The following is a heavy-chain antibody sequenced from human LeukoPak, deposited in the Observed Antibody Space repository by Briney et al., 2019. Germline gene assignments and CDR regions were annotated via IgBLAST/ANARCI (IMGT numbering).Heavy chain of an antibody. V-gene: IGHV3-23*01. Sequence: GGSLRLSCTASGFTFNFHAMNWVRQAPGKGLEWVSAISGSGGSTYYADSVKGRFTISRDNSKNTLYLQMNSLRAEDTAVYYCAKATYDFWSGYWGGLTFDYWGQGTLVTVSS. CDR2: ISGSGGST. D-gene: IGHD3-3*01. CDR3: AKATYDFWSGYWGGLTFDY. J-gene: IGHJ4*02. CDR1: GFTFNFHA.